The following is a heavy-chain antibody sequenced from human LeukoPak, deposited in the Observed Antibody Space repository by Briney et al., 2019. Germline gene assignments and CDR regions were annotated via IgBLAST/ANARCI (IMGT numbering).Heavy chain of an antibody. CDR3: ARGPAVYDSSGYYYVDAFDI. V-gene: IGHV3-13*01. CDR1: GFTFSSYD. CDR2: IGTAGDT. Sequence: GGSLRLSCAASGFTFSSYDMHWVRHATGKGLEWVSAIGTAGDTYYPGSVKGRFTISRENAKNSLYLQMNSLRAGDTAVYYCARGPAVYDSSGYYYVDAFDIWGQGTMVTVSS. J-gene: IGHJ3*02. D-gene: IGHD3-22*01.